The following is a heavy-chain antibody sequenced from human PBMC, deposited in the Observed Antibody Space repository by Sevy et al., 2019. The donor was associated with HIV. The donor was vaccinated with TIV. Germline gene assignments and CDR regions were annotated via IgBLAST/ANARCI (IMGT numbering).Heavy chain of an antibody. CDR2: ISGSSTTI. Sequence: GGSLRLSCAASGFTFSSYSMNWVRQAPGMGLEWVSYISGSSTTIEHADSVKGRFSISRDNADNSVFLQMNRLRVEDTAVYYCARSLAAAENWFDPWGQGTLVTVSS. CDR3: ARSLAAAENWFDP. D-gene: IGHD6-13*01. V-gene: IGHV3-48*01. J-gene: IGHJ5*02. CDR1: GFTFSSYS.